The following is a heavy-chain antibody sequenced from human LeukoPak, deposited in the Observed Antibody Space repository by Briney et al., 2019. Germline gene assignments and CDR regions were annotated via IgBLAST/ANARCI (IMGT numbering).Heavy chain of an antibody. CDR1: GFTFGSYA. CDR3: ARPPYGDYDGSPYYFDY. CDR2: ISYDGSNK. Sequence: GRSLRLSCAASGFTFGSYAMHWVRQAPGKGLEWVAVISYDGSNKYYADSVKGRFTISRDNSKNTLYLQMNSLRAEDTAVYYCARPPYGDYDGSPYYFDYWGQGTLSPSPQ. V-gene: IGHV3-30-3*01. J-gene: IGHJ4*02. D-gene: IGHD4-17*01.